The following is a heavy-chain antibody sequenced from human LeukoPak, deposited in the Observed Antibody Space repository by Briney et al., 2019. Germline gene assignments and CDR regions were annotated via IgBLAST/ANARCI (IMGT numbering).Heavy chain of an antibody. D-gene: IGHD3-9*01. Sequence: GGSLRLSCAASGFTFNNYAMSWVRQAPGKGLEWVSAISGSSGSTYYADSVKGRFTISRDNSKNTLYLQMNSLRAEDTAVYYCAKARGLTGYYRYWGQGTLVTVSS. CDR2: ISGSSGST. V-gene: IGHV3-23*01. J-gene: IGHJ4*02. CDR1: GFTFNNYA. CDR3: AKARGLTGYYRY.